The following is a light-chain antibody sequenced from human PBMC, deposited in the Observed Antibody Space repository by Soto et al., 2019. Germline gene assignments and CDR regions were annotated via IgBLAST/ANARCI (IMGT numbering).Light chain of an antibody. V-gene: IGKV1-5*03. CDR1: QGFSTW. J-gene: IGKJ1*01. CDR3: QQYYDFRT. Sequence: IQLPQSPSTLSGSVGDRFTITCRASQGFSTWLAWYQQRPSQAPKLLVYEASKLQSGVPSRFSASGSVRDFTLTISSLQPEDSATYYCQQYYDFRTFGQGTKVDI. CDR2: EAS.